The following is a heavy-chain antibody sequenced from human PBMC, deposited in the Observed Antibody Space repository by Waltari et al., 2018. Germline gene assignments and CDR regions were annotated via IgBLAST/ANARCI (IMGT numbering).Heavy chain of an antibody. Sequence: QVQLVQSGAEVKKPGASVKVSCKVSGYTLTELSMHWVRQAPGKGLEWMGGFDPEDGETIYAQKVQGRVTMTEDTSTDPAYMELSSLRSEDTAVYYCATGYSGYDVWGQGTLVTVSS. D-gene: IGHD5-12*01. CDR2: FDPEDGET. CDR1: GYTLTELS. CDR3: ATGYSGYDV. V-gene: IGHV1-24*01. J-gene: IGHJ4*02.